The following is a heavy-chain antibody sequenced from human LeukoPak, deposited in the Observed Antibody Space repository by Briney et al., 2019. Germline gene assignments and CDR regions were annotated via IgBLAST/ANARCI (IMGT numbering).Heavy chain of an antibody. V-gene: IGHV3-30-3*01. CDR3: ARAGLPADYFDY. Sequence: GGSLRLSCAASGFTFSSYAMHWVRQAPGKGLEWVAVISYDGSNKYYADSVKGRFTISRDNSKNTLYLQMNSLRAEDTAVYYCARAGLPADYFDYWGQGTLVTVSS. J-gene: IGHJ4*02. CDR2: ISYDGSNK. CDR1: GFTFSSYA.